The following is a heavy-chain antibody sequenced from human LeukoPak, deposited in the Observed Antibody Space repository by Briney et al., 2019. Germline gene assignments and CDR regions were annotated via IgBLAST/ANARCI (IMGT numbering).Heavy chain of an antibody. Sequence: GGSLRLSCAASGFTFDDYAMHWVRQAPGKGLEWVSLINWRGGSTYYTDSVKGRFTISRDNIKNSLYLQMNSLRPEDTALYYCAKATKLYNSPFDYCGQGTLVTVSS. CDR3: AKATKLYNSPFDY. V-gene: IGHV3-43D*03. D-gene: IGHD1-1*01. J-gene: IGHJ4*02. CDR2: INWRGGST. CDR1: GFTFDDYA.